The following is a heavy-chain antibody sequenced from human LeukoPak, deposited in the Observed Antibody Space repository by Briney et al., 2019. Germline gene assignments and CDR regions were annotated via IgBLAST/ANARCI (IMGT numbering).Heavy chain of an antibody. V-gene: IGHV3-33*06. D-gene: IGHD2-21*02. CDR1: GFIFSRFD. CDR3: AKDGNCGGDCYGWFDP. CDR2: FLDDRSGTYGSNK. J-gene: IGHJ5*02. Sequence: GGALRLLLGAAGFIFSRFDIYWGRQAPGQGVGGGAVFLDDRSGTYGSNKYYADSVKGRFTISRDNSKNTVYLQMNSLRVEDTAVYYCAKDGNCGGDCYGWFDPWGQGALVTVSS.